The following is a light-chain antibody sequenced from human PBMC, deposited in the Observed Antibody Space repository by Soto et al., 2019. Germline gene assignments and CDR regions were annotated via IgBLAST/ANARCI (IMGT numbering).Light chain of an antibody. CDR1: QSISSW. J-gene: IGKJ2*01. CDR2: KAS. Sequence: DIQMTQSPSTLSASVGDRVTITCRASQSISSWLAWYQQKPGKAPKVLIYKASSLESGVPSRFSGIGSGTEFTLTISSLQPDDFATYYCQQYHSLNTFGQGTKLEI. V-gene: IGKV1-5*03. CDR3: QQYHSLNT.